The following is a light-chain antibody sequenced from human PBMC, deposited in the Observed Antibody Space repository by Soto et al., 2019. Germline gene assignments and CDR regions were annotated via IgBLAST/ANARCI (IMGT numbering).Light chain of an antibody. CDR1: QSIGVW. J-gene: IGKJ1*01. Sequence: DIQMTQSPSTLSASVVDRVTITCRASQSIGVWLAWYQQKPGTAPKLLIYKTSTLDSGVPLRFSGSGSGTEFTLTISSLQPDDFATYYCQQYINYFRTFGQGTKVDIK. CDR3: QQYINYFRT. V-gene: IGKV1-5*03. CDR2: KTS.